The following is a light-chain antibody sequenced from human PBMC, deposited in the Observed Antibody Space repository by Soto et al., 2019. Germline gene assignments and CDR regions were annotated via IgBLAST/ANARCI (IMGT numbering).Light chain of an antibody. CDR2: AAS. J-gene: IGKJ3*01. V-gene: IGKV1-27*01. Sequence: DIQMIQSPSSLSASVGDRVTITCRASQGISNYIAWYQQKPGKAPKLLIYAASTLQSGVPSRFSGSGSGTDFALTINSLLTEDVATYSGQKYSSVPLFGPGTKVVIK. CDR3: QKYSSVPL. CDR1: QGISNY.